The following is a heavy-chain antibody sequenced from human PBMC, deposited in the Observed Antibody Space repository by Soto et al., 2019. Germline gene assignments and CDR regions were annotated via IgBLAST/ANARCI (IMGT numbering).Heavy chain of an antibody. J-gene: IGHJ6*03. CDR2: ISSSGSTI. Sequence: QVQLMESGGGLVKPGGSLRLSCAASGFTFSDYYMSWIRQAPGKGLEWVSYISSSGSTIYYADSVKGRFTISRDNAKNSLYLQMNSLRAEDTAVYYCARDRYYGSGPGFYYYYYMDVWGKGTTVTVSS. D-gene: IGHD3-10*01. CDR3: ARDRYYGSGPGFYYYYYMDV. CDR1: GFTFSDYY. V-gene: IGHV3-11*01.